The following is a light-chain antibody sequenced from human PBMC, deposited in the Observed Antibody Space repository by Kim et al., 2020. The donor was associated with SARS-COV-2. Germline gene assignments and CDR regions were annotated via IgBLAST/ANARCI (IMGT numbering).Light chain of an antibody. V-gene: IGKV3-20*01. CDR1: QSVSSYY. CDR2: DVS. J-gene: IGKJ1*01. CDR3: QQYHTSPRT. Sequence: EIVLTQSPGTLSLYPGERATLSCRASQSVSSYYLAWYQQKPGQAPRLLIYDVSNRATGIPDRFSGSGSGTDFTLTISRLEPEDFAVYYCQQYHTSPRTFGQGTKVDIK.